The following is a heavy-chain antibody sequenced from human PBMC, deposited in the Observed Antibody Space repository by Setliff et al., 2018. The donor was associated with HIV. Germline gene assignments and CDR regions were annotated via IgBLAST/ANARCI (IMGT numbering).Heavy chain of an antibody. CDR1: GGSVSSGDYY. CDR2: IFYSGST. V-gene: IGHV4-31*03. J-gene: IGHJ4*02. D-gene: IGHD2-15*01. CDR3: ATYLLRFPPGYTGVAAGYYFDY. Sequence: SETLSLTCTVSGGSVSSGDYYWSWIRQHPGKGLEWIGYIFYSGSTYYNPSLKSRVTISVDTSKNQFSLRLSSVTAADTALYYCATYLLRFPPGYTGVAAGYYFDYWGQGTLVTVSS.